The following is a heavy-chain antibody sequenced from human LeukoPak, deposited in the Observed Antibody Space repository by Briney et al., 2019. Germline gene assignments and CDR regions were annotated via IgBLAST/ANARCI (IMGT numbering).Heavy chain of an antibody. Sequence: GGSLRLSCAASGFTFSSYGMHWVCQAPGKGLEWVAFIRYDGSNKYYADSVKGRFTISRDNSKNTLHLQMNSLRAEDTAVYYCARDETVGYYDSGGYYYDYWGQGTLVTVSS. CDR1: GFTFSSYG. V-gene: IGHV3-30*02. CDR3: ARDETVGYYDSGGYYYDY. J-gene: IGHJ4*02. D-gene: IGHD3-22*01. CDR2: IRYDGSNK.